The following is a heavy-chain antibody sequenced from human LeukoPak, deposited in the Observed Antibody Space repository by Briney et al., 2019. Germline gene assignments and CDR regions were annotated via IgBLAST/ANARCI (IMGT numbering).Heavy chain of an antibody. CDR3: AREGVAGKTLIFDY. CDR2: TYYRSKRYN. Sequence: SQTLSLTCAISGDDVSSDSAAWNWIRQSPSRGLEWLGRTYYRSKRYNDYAVSVKSRITINPDTSKNQFPLQLNSVTPEDTAVYYCAREGVAGKTLIFDYWGQGTLVTVSS. J-gene: IGHJ4*02. D-gene: IGHD6-19*01. V-gene: IGHV6-1*01. CDR1: GDDVSSDSAA.